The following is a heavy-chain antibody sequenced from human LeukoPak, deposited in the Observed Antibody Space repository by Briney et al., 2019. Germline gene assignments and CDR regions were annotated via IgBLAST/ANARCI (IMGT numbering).Heavy chain of an antibody. CDR3: ARDWEYCGGDCYWDY. J-gene: IGHJ4*02. V-gene: IGHV3-20*04. CDR2: INWNGGST. Sequence: PGGSLRLSCAASGFTFDDYGMSWVRQAPGKGLEWVSGINWNGGSTGYADSVKGRFTISRDNAKNSLYLQMNSLRAEDTASYYCARDWEYCGGDCYWDYWGQGTLVTVSS. D-gene: IGHD2-21*02. CDR1: GFTFDDYG.